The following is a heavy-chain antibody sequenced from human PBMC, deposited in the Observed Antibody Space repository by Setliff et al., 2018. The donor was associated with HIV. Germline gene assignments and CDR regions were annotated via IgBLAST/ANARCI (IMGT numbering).Heavy chain of an antibody. CDR2: IRSSGDT. J-gene: IGHJ4*02. Sequence: SETLSLTCTVSGASISSHNYYWGWIRQSPGKGLEWIASIRSSGDTYYNPSLQSRVIISVDTSNNQISLKLTSVTAADTAVYYCTIPASSLAPNWGRGTLVTVSS. CDR1: GASISSHNYY. V-gene: IGHV4-39*01. CDR3: TIPASSLAPN.